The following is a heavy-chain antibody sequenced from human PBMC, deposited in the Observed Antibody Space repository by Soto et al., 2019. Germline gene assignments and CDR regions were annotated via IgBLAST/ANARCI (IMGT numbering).Heavy chain of an antibody. Sequence: EVQLVESGGDLVQPGGSLRLSCADSRFTFSGYWMYWVRQAPGKGLEWVANIKEDGSEKNYVDSVRGRFTISRDNAKNSLYLQMNSLRAEYTAVYYCARGARIWGQGTMVTVS. CDR3: ARGARI. CDR1: RFTFSGYW. J-gene: IGHJ3*02. V-gene: IGHV3-7*01. CDR2: IKEDGSEK.